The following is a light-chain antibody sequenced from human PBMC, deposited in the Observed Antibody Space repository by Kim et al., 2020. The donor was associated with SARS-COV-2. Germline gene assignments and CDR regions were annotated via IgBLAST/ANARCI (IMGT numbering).Light chain of an antibody. J-gene: IGLJ3*02. Sequence: GQGVTISCSGGTSNIRNNLVSWYQHLPGTAPKVLIYKDNKRPSGVPGRFSASKSGTSATLAITGLQTGDEGDYYCGTWDDRLDAGVFGGGTQLTVL. CDR1: TSNIRNNL. CDR3: GTWDDRLDAGV. V-gene: IGLV1-51*01. CDR2: KDN.